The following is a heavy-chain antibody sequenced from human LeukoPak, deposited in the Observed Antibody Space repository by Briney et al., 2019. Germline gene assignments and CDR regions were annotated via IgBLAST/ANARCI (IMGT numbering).Heavy chain of an antibody. CDR1: GYTFTGYH. CDR3: ARDYCSSTSCLFDY. Sequence: ASVKVSCKASGYTFTGYHMHWVRQAPGPGLEWMGRINPNSGDTNYAQKFQGRVTMTRDTSISTAYMELSRLGSDDTAVYYCARDYCSSTSCLFDYWGQGTLVTVSS. V-gene: IGHV1-2*06. D-gene: IGHD2-2*01. J-gene: IGHJ4*02. CDR2: INPNSGDT.